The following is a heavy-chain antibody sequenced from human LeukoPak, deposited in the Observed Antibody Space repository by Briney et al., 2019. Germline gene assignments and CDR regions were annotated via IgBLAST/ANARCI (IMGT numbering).Heavy chain of an antibody. CDR1: GGSISSYY. CDR2: IYYNGNT. Sequence: SETLSLTCTVSGGSISSYYWSWIRQPPGKGLEWIGSIYYNGNTYYNPSLKSRVTMSVDTSKNQFSLKVNSATAADAAVYYCAKEVDIAAGNWFDPWGQGTLVTVSS. V-gene: IGHV4-59*04. CDR3: AKEVDIAAGNWFDP. D-gene: IGHD6-25*01. J-gene: IGHJ5*02.